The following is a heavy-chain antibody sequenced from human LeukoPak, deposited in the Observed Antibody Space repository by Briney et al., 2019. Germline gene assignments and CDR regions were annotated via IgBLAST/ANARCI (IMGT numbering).Heavy chain of an antibody. D-gene: IGHD3-9*01. V-gene: IGHV3-33*01. CDR2: IWSDASNT. Sequence: GGSLRLSCAASGFIFSTYGMHWVRQAPGKGLEWVAVIWSDASNTYYVDSVKGRFTISRDNSKNTLYLQMNSLRAEDTAVYYCARAYNIRYFDTWGQGTLVTVSS. CDR1: GFIFSTYG. J-gene: IGHJ4*02. CDR3: ARAYNIRYFDT.